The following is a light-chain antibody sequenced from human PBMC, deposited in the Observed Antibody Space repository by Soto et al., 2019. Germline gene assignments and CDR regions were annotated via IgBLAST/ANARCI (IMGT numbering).Light chain of an antibody. Sequence: DIPMTQSPSSVSASVGDRVTITCRASQDILSWLAWYQQKPGEAPRLLIYASSNLQSGLPSRFSGSGSGTDFTLTISSLQPEDFATYYCQQANSFPITFGPGTRLDIK. V-gene: IGKV1D-12*01. J-gene: IGKJ3*01. CDR1: QDILSW. CDR3: QQANSFPIT. CDR2: ASS.